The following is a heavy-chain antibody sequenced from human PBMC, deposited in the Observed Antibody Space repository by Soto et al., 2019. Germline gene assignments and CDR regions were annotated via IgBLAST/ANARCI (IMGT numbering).Heavy chain of an antibody. V-gene: IGHV1-69*13. D-gene: IGHD5-18*01. Sequence: SVKVSCKASGGTFSSYAISWVRQAPGQGLEWMGGIIPIFGTANYAQKFQGRVTITADESTSTAYMELSSLRSEDTAVYYCARGRGYSYGYSGYYYGMDVWGQGTTVTVSS. J-gene: IGHJ6*02. CDR2: IIPIFGTA. CDR3: ARGRGYSYGYSGYYYGMDV. CDR1: GGTFSSYA.